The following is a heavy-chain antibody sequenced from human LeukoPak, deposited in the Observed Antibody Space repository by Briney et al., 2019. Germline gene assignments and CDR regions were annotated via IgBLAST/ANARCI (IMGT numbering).Heavy chain of an antibody. CDR2: IRGSGGST. Sequence: GGSLRLSCAASGFTFTSYAMSWVRQAPGRGLEWVSSIRGSGGSTYYADSVKGRFTVSRDNSRNTLYLQMNSLRAEDTAFYYCAKDIAAAGSSYFDYWGQGALVTVSS. J-gene: IGHJ4*02. CDR1: GFTFTSYA. V-gene: IGHV3-23*01. D-gene: IGHD6-13*01. CDR3: AKDIAAAGSSYFDY.